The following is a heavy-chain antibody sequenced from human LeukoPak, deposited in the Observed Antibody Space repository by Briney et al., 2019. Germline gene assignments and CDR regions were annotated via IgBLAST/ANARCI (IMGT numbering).Heavy chain of an antibody. CDR1: GFTFSDYY. D-gene: IGHD5-24*01. CDR2: ISSSGRTI. Sequence: PGGSLRLSCAASGFTFSDYYMSWIRQAPGKGREWVSYISSSGRTIYYADSVKGRFTISRDKAQKSPYLQMNRLRAEDTAVYYCARDHSVDGYNFGGSDYWGQGPLVTVSS. CDR3: ARDHSVDGYNFGGSDY. V-gene: IGHV3-11*01. J-gene: IGHJ4*02.